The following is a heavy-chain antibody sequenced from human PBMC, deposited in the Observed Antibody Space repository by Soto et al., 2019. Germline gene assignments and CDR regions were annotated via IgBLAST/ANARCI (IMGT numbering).Heavy chain of an antibody. Sequence: QVQLQESGPGLVKPSQTLSLTCTVSGGSITRGGSYWSWIRQHPEKGLEWIGYVAYSGGTYYNPSLKSRVTFLVDMSKNLLSLRLSSVTAADTAVYYCARAWLEYNWFDSGGQGTLVTVSS. CDR3: ARAWLEYNWFDS. V-gene: IGHV4-31*03. D-gene: IGHD5-12*01. CDR1: GGSITRGGSY. J-gene: IGHJ5*01. CDR2: VAYSGGT.